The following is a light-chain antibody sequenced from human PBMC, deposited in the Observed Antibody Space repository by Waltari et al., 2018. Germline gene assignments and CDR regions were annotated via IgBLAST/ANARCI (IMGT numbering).Light chain of an antibody. CDR1: NIGSKN. V-gene: IGLV3-21*02. CDR2: DDG. CDR3: QVWASGSDHYV. J-gene: IGLJ1*01. Sequence: SYVLTQPPSVSVAPGQTARISCDGNNIGSKNVHWYQQKPGQAPVLVVYDDGDRPSGIPERFSGSNSGNTATLTISRVDAGDEADYYCQVWASGSDHYVFGTVTKVTVL.